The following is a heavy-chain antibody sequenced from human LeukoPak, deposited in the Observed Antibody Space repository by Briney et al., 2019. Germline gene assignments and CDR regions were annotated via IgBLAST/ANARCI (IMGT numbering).Heavy chain of an antibody. CDR1: GGSISSSSHY. V-gene: IGHV4-39*01. J-gene: IGHJ3*02. Sequence: SETLSLTCTVSGGSISSSSHYWDWIRQPPGKELEWIGSYYYVGSTYYNPSLKTRVTISVDTSQNQFSMKLSSVTAADTAVYYCGRPYYDSSGYWGAFDIWGQGTMVTVSS. CDR3: GRPYYDSSGYWGAFDI. CDR2: YYYVGST. D-gene: IGHD3-22*01.